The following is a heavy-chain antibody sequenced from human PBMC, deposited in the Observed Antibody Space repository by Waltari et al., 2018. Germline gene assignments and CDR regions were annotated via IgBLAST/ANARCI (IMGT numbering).Heavy chain of an antibody. Sequence: QLVESGGGLVQPGGSLKLSCAASGFTFSNYWLHWVRQAPGKGLLSFEHINTYGSITNYADSVKGRFTISRDNAKNTLFLQMNSLRAEDTALYYCVLYSSEVLGDCWGRGTLVTVSA. D-gene: IGHD4-4*01. CDR3: VLYSSEVLGDC. CDR2: INTYGSIT. J-gene: IGHJ4*02. V-gene: IGHV3-74*01. CDR1: GFTFSNYW.